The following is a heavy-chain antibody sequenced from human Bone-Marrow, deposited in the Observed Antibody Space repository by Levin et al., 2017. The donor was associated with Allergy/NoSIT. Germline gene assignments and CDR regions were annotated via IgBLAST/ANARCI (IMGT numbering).Heavy chain of an antibody. J-gene: IGHJ4*02. CDR1: GFSFTSYG. D-gene: IGHD6-19*01. Sequence: GGSLRLSCVASGFSFTSYGIHWVRQAPGKGLEWISYIGYDGRKKSYADPVKGRFTISRDNAKTTLYLQMNSLRAEDTAVYYCARKGGSSGWYDYLDYWGQGTLVTVSS. CDR2: IGYDGRKK. CDR3: ARKGGSSGWYDYLDY. V-gene: IGHV3-30*03.